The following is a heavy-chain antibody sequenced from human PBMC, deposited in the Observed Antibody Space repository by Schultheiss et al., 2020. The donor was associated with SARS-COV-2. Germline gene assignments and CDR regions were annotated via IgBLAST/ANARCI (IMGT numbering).Heavy chain of an antibody. V-gene: IGHV4-34*01. Sequence: SETLSLTCIVYGASCSGCASPQGRGWRALGKSINNSSLKSRVTISIDTSKKQLSLKLSSVTAADTAVYYCARGGQLVLFSYYYGMDVWGQGTTVTVSS. CDR3: ARGGQLVLFSYYYGMDV. CDR1: GASCSG. J-gene: IGHJ6*02. D-gene: IGHD6-6*01. CDR2: SI.